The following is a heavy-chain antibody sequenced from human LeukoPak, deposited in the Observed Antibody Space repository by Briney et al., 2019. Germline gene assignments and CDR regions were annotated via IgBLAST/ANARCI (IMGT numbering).Heavy chain of an antibody. V-gene: IGHV3-74*01. Sequence: GESLRLSCAASGLTLSTSWMHWVRQAPGKGLVWVSRIKSDGSITSYTDSVKGRFTISRDNAKNTLYLQMNSLRAEDTAVYYCAREYDSGSFYNWGQGTLVTVSS. CDR1: GLTLSTSW. D-gene: IGHD1-26*01. J-gene: IGHJ4*02. CDR2: IKSDGSIT. CDR3: AREYDSGSFYN.